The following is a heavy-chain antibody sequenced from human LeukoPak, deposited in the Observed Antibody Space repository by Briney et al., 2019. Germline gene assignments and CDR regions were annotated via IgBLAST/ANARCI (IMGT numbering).Heavy chain of an antibody. D-gene: IGHD3-10*01. J-gene: IGHJ3*02. CDR2: IYSSGST. CDR3: ARPRNYGSGSPYDAFDI. Sequence: ETLSLTCTVSGGSISSYYWSWIRQPAGKGLEWIGRIYSSGSTTYNPSLKSRVTMSVDTSKNQFSLKVTSVTAADTAVYYCARPRNYGSGSPYDAFDIWGQGTMVTVSS. CDR1: GGSISSYY. V-gene: IGHV4-4*07.